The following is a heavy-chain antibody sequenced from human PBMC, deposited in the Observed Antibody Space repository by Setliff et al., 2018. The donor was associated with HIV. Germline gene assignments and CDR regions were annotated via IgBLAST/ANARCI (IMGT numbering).Heavy chain of an antibody. CDR1: GGSISSSSSY. Sequence: SETLSLTCIVSGGSISSSSSYWGWIPPPPGKGLEWIGSMYCSGNTYYNPSLKSRVTISLDKSKNQFSLKLTSVTAADTAVYYCARGTYYYETSGYHYDKTWAGTCFDYWGQGTLVTVSS. V-gene: IGHV4-39*07. CDR3: ARGTYYYETSGYHYDKTWAGTCFDY. CDR2: MYCSGNT. J-gene: IGHJ4*02. D-gene: IGHD3-22*01.